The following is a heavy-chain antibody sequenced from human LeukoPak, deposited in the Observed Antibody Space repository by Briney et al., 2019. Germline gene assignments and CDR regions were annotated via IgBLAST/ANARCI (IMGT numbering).Heavy chain of an antibody. D-gene: IGHD3-3*01. CDR3: ARSYDFWSGYSIDY. CDR2: IYYSGST. J-gene: IGHJ4*02. Sequence: PSETLSLTCTVSGGSISSSSYYWGCIRQPPGKGLEWIGSIYYSGSTYYNPSLKSRVTISVDTSKNQFSLKLSSVTAADTAVYYCARSYDFWSGYSIDYWGQGTLVTVSS. V-gene: IGHV4-39*01. CDR1: GGSISSSSYY.